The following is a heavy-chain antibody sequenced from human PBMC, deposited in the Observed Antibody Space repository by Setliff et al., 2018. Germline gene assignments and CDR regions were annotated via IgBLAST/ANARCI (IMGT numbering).Heavy chain of an antibody. D-gene: IGHD3-22*01. CDR3: AIIRPDSSGYYWIFDY. Sequence: ASVKVSCKVSEYTLSELFMHWVRQAPGKGPEWMGGFDAEDGETIYAQKFQGRVTMTEDTSTDTAYMELSGLRSEDTALYYCAIIRPDSSGYYWIFDYWGQGTLVTVSS. CDR2: FDAEDGET. CDR1: EYTLSELF. J-gene: IGHJ4*02. V-gene: IGHV1-24*01.